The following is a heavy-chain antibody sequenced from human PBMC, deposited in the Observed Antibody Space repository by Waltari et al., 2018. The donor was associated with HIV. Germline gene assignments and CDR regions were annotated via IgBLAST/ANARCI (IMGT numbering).Heavy chain of an antibody. CDR1: GYTFTTYY. CDR3: ARDRGRAVAMRGSGWLDP. V-gene: IGHV1-46*01. Sequence: QVQLVQSGAEVKKPGASVKVSCRASGYTFTTYYMHWLRQAPGQGLEWMGIMNPGGSSSILAQRFQGRVTMTRDTSTNTVYMELSSLISEDTAVYYCARDRGRAVAMRGSGWLDPWGQGTLVTVSS. J-gene: IGHJ5*02. CDR2: MNPGGSSS. D-gene: IGHD6-19*01.